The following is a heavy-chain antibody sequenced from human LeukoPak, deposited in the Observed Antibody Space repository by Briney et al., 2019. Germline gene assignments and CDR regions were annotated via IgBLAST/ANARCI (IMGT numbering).Heavy chain of an antibody. J-gene: IGHJ4*02. Sequence: PGGSLRLSCAASEFTFSSYSMNWVRQAPGKGLEWVSSISGSNSYIFYADSVKGRFTVSRDNAKDSLYLQMNSLRAEDTAVYYCARALTTLTYEGYWGQGTLVTVSS. CDR2: ISGSNSYI. CDR1: EFTFSSYS. CDR3: ARALTTLTYEGY. V-gene: IGHV3-21*01. D-gene: IGHD1-1*01.